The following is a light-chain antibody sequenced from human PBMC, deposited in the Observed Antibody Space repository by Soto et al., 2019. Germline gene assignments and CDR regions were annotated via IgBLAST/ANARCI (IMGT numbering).Light chain of an antibody. J-gene: IGKJ2*01. CDR2: WAS. CDR1: QSVLYSSNNKNY. Sequence: DIVMTQSPDSLAVSLGERATINCKSSQSVLYSSNNKNYLAWYQQKPGQPPMLLIYWASTRESGVPDRFSGSGSGTDFPLTISSLQAEDVAVYYCQQYYSSRTFGQGTKLEIK. V-gene: IGKV4-1*01. CDR3: QQYYSSRT.